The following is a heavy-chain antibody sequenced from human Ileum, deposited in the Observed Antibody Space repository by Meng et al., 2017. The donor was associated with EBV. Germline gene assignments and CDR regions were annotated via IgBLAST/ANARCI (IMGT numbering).Heavy chain of an antibody. V-gene: IGHV3-33*01. Sequence: QGRLGESGGGVVQAGRSLIRSCTASGFTFNTHGMHWVRRAPGGGLGWVAVIWYDGSNDHYADSVRGRFTISRDNSKTTLYLQMNSLGAEDTAVYYCAREGMASTGARGWIGPWGQGTLVTVSS. CDR1: GFTFNTHG. J-gene: IGHJ5*02. CDR3: AREGMASTGARGWIGP. D-gene: IGHD6-13*01. CDR2: IWYDGSND.